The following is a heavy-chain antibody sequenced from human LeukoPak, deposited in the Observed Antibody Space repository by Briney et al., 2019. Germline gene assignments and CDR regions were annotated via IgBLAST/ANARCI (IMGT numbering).Heavy chain of an antibody. D-gene: IGHD3-16*01. Sequence: ASVKVSCKASGYTFTSYYMHWVRQAPGQGLEWMGIINPSGGSTSYAQKFQGRVTMTRDTSTSTVYMELSSLRSEDTAMYYCARGVPFLGGSQDAFDIWGQGTMVTVSS. V-gene: IGHV1-46*01. J-gene: IGHJ3*02. CDR3: ARGVPFLGGSQDAFDI. CDR2: INPSGGST. CDR1: GYTFTSYY.